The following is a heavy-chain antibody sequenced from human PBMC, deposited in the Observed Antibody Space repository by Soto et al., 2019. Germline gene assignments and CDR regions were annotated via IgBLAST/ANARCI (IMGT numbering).Heavy chain of an antibody. J-gene: IGHJ6*02. CDR3: ARGIRICSSTSCYTSGMDV. CDR2: IYHSGST. V-gene: IGHV4-38-2*01. D-gene: IGHD2-2*01. Sequence: TLSLTCAVSGYSISSGYYWGWIRQPPGKGLEWIGSIYHSGSTYYNPSLKSRVTISVDTSKNQFSLKLSSVTAADTAVYYCARGIRICSSTSCYTSGMDVWGQGTTVTVSS. CDR1: GYSISSGYY.